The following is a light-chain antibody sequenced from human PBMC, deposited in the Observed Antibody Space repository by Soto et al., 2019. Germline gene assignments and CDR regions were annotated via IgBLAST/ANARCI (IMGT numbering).Light chain of an antibody. CDR3: QQYGGSPFT. J-gene: IGKJ3*01. Sequence: EIVLKLSPGTLSLSPGERATLCFSASQSVSSSYLAWYQQKPGQAPRLLIYGASSRATGIPDRFSGTGSGTDFALTISRLETDDSAVYYCQQYGGSPFTFGPGTKVDI. V-gene: IGKV3-20*01. CDR1: QSVSSSY. CDR2: GAS.